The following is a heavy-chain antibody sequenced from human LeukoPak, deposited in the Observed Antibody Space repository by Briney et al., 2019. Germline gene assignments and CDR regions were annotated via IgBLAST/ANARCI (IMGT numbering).Heavy chain of an antibody. CDR2: IYSDRST. D-gene: IGHD2-15*01. CDR3: ARDSAFSSYSN. V-gene: IGHV3-53*01. J-gene: IGHJ1*01. CDR1: GFTINNNY. Sequence: PGGSLRLSCTASGFTINNNYMSWVRQAPGKGLEWVAIIYSDRSTYYPESAKGRFTISRDDSKNMLLLQMDSLRVEDTAIYYCARDSAFSSYSNWGQGTLVTVSS.